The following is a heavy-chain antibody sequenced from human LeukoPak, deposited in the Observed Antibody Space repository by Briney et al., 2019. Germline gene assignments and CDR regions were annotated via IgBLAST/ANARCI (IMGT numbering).Heavy chain of an antibody. D-gene: IGHD4-23*01. CDR1: GFNVSNNY. Sequence: PGGSLRLSCAASGFNVSNNYMTWVRQAPGKGLEWVSLIYSSGSTYYADSVKGQFTISRDNSKNTLYLQVNSLRAEDTAVYYCARRGDGGRSFDCWGQGTLVTVSS. J-gene: IGHJ4*02. V-gene: IGHV3-53*01. CDR3: ARRGDGGRSFDC. CDR2: IYSSGST.